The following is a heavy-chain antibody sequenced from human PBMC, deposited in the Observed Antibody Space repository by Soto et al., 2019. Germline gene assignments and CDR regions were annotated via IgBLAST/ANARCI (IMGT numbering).Heavy chain of an antibody. CDR3: ARGRYGDY. J-gene: IGHJ4*02. V-gene: IGHV1-18*01. CDR2: ISAHNGNT. CDR1: GYAFTTYG. D-gene: IGHD1-1*01. Sequence: QVHLVQSGAEVKKPCASVKVSCKGSGYAFTTYGIAWVRQAPGQGLEWMGWISAHNGNTNYAQKLQGRVTVPRDTSTSTAYMELRGLRADDTPVYYCARGRYGDYWGQGALVTVSS.